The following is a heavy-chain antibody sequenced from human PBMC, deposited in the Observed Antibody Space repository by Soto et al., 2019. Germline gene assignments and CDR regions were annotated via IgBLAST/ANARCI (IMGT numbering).Heavy chain of an antibody. J-gene: IGHJ4*02. Sequence: QVQLVQSGAEVKKPGASVKVSCKASGYTFTSYDINWVRQATGQVLEWMGWMNPNSGNTGYAQKFQGRVTMTRNTSISTAYMELSSLRSEDTAVYYCARGGYNWKAPSRYYFDYWGQGTLVTVSS. CDR1: GYTFTSYD. CDR2: MNPNSGNT. V-gene: IGHV1-8*01. D-gene: IGHD1-20*01. CDR3: ARGGYNWKAPSRYYFDY.